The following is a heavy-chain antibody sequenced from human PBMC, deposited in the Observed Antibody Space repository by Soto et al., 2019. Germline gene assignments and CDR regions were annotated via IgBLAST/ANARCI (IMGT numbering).Heavy chain of an antibody. Sequence: LRLSWAASGFTFSSYAMHWVRQAPGKGLEWVAVISYDGSNKYYADSVKGRFTISRDNSKNTLYLQMNSLRAEDTAVYYCARDSGSGWYLGYFDYWGQGTLVTVSS. CDR3: ARDSGSGWYLGYFDY. D-gene: IGHD6-19*01. CDR2: ISYDGSNK. J-gene: IGHJ4*02. V-gene: IGHV3-30-3*01. CDR1: GFTFSSYA.